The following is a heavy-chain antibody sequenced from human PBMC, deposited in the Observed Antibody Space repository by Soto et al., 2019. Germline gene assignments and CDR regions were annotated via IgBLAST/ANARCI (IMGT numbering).Heavy chain of an antibody. CDR1: GYTFSNYG. Sequence: QVQLVQSGGEVKRPGASVQVSCKTSGYTFSNYGITWVRQAPGQPLEWLGWISLYSDGTNYAQKFQGRASMTTDTSTTTAYMELRSPRSDDTAVYYWARVVPGAEAWFGPWGQGTLVTVSS. D-gene: IGHD2-2*01. CDR2: ISLYSDGT. J-gene: IGHJ5*02. V-gene: IGHV1-18*01. CDR3: ARVVPGAEAWFGP.